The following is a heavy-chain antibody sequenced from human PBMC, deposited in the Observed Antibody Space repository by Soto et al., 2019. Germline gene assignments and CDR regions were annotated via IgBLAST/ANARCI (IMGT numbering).Heavy chain of an antibody. CDR1: GGSFSGYY. D-gene: IGHD3-10*01. V-gene: IGHV4-34*01. J-gene: IGHJ4*02. Sequence: QVQLQQWGAGLLKPSETLSLTCAVYGGSFSGYYWSWIRQPPGKGLEWIGEINHSGSTNYNPSLKRRVNRSVDASKNQYSRKLSSVTAADTAVYYCARGPYRLLYYGSGSYYLLYRGQGTLVTVSS. CDR3: ARGPYRLLYYGSGSYYLLY. CDR2: INHSGST.